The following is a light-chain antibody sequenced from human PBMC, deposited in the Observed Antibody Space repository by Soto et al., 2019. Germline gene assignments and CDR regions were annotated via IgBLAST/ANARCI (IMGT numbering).Light chain of an antibody. V-gene: IGLV1-44*01. CDR2: SNN. J-gene: IGLJ1*01. CDR1: SSNIGSNS. CDR3: AAWDDSLNGREV. Sequence: VLTQPPSASGTPGQRVTISCSGSSSNIGSNSVNWYQQLPGAAPKLLIYSNNQRPSGVPDRFSGSKSGTSASLAISGLQSEDEADYYCAAWDDSLNGREVFGTGTKVTVL.